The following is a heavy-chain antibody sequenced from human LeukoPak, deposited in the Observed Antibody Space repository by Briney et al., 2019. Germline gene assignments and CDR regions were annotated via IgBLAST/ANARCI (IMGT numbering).Heavy chain of an antibody. D-gene: IGHD3-10*01. Sequence: SETLSLTCTVSGGSISSSIYYWGWIRQPPGKGLEWIGSFYYSGSTYSNPSLKSRVTISVDTSKKQFSLNLRSVTAADTAVYYCLRYVLRGVIANYRGQGTPVTVSS. V-gene: IGHV4-39*07. CDR2: FYYSGST. J-gene: IGHJ4*02. CDR1: GGSISSSIYY. CDR3: LRYVLRGVIANY.